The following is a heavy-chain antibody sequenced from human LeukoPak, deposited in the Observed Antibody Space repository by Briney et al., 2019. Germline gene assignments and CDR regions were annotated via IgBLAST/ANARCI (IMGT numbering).Heavy chain of an antibody. CDR2: ISSSGSYT. V-gene: IGHV3-11*06. CDR1: GFMFSDYY. D-gene: IGHD6-13*01. CDR3: ARVYGVLGSRDQQLMH. Sequence: GGSLRLSCAASGFMFSDYYMTWIRQAPGKGLEFIAFISSSGSYTNSADSVKGRFTISRGNAKNSLYLQMNSLRAEDTAVYYCARVYGVLGSRDQQLMHWGQGTLVTVSS. J-gene: IGHJ4*02.